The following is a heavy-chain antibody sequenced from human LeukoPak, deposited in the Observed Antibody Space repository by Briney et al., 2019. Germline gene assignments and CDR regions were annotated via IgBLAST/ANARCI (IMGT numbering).Heavy chain of an antibody. D-gene: IGHD3-3*02. CDR3: ARGEVLEGPDYFDY. V-gene: IGHV1-8*03. CDR1: GYTFTSYD. J-gene: IGHJ4*02. Sequence: GASVKVSCKASGYTFTSYDINWVRQATGQGLEWMGWMNPNSGNTGYAQKFQGRVTITRNTSISTAYMELSSLRSEDTAVYYCARGEVLEGPDYFDYWGQGTLVTVSS. CDR2: MNPNSGNT.